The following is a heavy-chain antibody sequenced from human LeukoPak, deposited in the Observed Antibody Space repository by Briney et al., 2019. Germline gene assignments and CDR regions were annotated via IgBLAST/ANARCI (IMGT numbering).Heavy chain of an antibody. V-gene: IGHV3-23*01. CDR1: GFSFSSHA. CDR2: ISISGDDT. D-gene: IGHD4-17*01. Sequence: GGSLRLSCATSGFSFSSHAMTWVRQAPGKGLEWLSAISISGDDTYYADSVRGRFTISRDNSKNTLYLQMNSLSADDTAMYYCANEIRPNDYWGQGTLVTVSS. J-gene: IGHJ4*02. CDR3: ANEIRPNDY.